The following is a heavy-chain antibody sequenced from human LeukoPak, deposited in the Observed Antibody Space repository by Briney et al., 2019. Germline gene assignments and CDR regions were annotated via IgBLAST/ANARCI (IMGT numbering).Heavy chain of an antibody. Sequence: GGSLRLSCAASGFTFSSYSMNWVRQAPGKGLEWVSSISSSSSYIYYADSVKGRFTISRDNAKNSLYLQMNSLRAEDTAVYYCARDPVTMVRGVAGYFDYWGQGTLVTVSS. CDR1: GFTFSSYS. D-gene: IGHD3-10*01. J-gene: IGHJ4*02. CDR3: ARDPVTMVRGVAGYFDY. V-gene: IGHV3-21*01. CDR2: ISSSSSYI.